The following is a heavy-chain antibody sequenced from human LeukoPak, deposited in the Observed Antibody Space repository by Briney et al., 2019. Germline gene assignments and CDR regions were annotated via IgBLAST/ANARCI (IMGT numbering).Heavy chain of an antibody. J-gene: IGHJ4*02. Sequence: ASVKVSCKASGYTLSDYYMHWVRQAPGQGLEWMGWINPKSGDTNYSQKLQGRVTMTRDTSISTDYMELSSLRSDDTAVYYCARRGRVGAALDYWGQGTLVTVSS. V-gene: IGHV1-2*02. CDR2: INPKSGDT. D-gene: IGHD1-26*01. CDR1: GYTLSDYY. CDR3: ARRGRVGAALDY.